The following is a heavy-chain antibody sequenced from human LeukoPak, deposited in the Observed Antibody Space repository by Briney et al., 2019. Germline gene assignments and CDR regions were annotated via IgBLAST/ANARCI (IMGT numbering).Heavy chain of an antibody. CDR2: IHYSGNT. V-gene: IGHV4-59*12. J-gene: IGHJ4*02. D-gene: IGHD3-16*02. Sequence: SETLSLTCTVSGGSISNYYWSWIRQPPGKGLEWIGNIHYSGNTNYNPSLKSRVTISVDTSKNQFSLKLSSVTAADTAVYYCARGGYDYVWGSYRLRSFDYWGQGTLVTVSS. CDR1: GGSISNYY. CDR3: ARGGYDYVWGSYRLRSFDY.